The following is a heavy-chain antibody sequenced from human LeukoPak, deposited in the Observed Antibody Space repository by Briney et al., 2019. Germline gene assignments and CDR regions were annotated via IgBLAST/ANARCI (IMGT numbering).Heavy chain of an antibody. J-gene: IGHJ4*02. Sequence: GGSLRLSCAASGFTFSSYAMSWVRQAPGKGLEWVSAISGSGGSTYYADSVKGRFTISRVNSKNTLYLQMNSLRAEDTAVYYCAKEPWFGDSAPYYFDYWGQGTLVTVSS. CDR3: AKEPWFGDSAPYYFDY. D-gene: IGHD3-10*01. CDR1: GFTFSSYA. V-gene: IGHV3-23*01. CDR2: ISGSGGST.